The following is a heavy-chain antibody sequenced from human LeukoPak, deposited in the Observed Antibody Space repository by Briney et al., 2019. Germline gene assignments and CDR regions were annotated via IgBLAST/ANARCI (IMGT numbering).Heavy chain of an antibody. CDR2: INHSGST. CDR3: ARSAEDSSGWHFDY. V-gene: IGHV4-34*01. D-gene: IGHD6-19*01. J-gene: IGHJ4*02. Sequence: PSETLSLTCAFYGGSFSGYYWSWIRQPPGKGLEWIGEINHSGSTNYNPSLKSRVTISVDTSKNQFSLKLSSVTAADTAVYYCARSAEDSSGWHFDYWGQGTLVTVSS. CDR1: GGSFSGYY.